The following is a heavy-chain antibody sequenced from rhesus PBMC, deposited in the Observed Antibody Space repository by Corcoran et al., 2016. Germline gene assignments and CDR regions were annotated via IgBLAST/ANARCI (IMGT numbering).Heavy chain of an antibody. Sequence: QVQLQESGPGLVKPSETLSLTCAVSGYSISSGYGWGWIRQPPGKGLEWIGQIYGGSGSTNYTPSLQSLGTGSKDTSKNQFSLKLSAVTAADTAVYYCARDRGYSSSYYFDYWGQGVLVTVSS. V-gene: IGHV4-127*01. J-gene: IGHJ4*01. D-gene: IGHD6-43*01. CDR3: ARDRGYSSSYYFDY. CDR2: IYGGSGST. CDR1: GYSISSGYG.